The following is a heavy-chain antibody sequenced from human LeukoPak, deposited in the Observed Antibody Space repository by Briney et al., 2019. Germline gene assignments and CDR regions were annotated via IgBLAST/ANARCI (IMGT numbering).Heavy chain of an antibody. D-gene: IGHD5-18*01. CDR1: GGSINSGGYY. J-gene: IGHJ4*02. Sequence: PSETLSLTCTVSGGSINSGGYYWSWIRQPTGKGLEWIGRIYTSGSTNYNPSLKSRVTISVDTSRNQFSLKLSSVTAADTAVYYCARGGYSYGYNFDYWGQGTLVTVSS. CDR3: ARGGYSYGYNFDY. V-gene: IGHV4-61*02. CDR2: IYTSGST.